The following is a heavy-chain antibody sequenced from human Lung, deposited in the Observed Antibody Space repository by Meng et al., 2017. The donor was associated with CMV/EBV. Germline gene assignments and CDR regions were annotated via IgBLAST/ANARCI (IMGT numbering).Heavy chain of an antibody. D-gene: IGHD4-17*01. CDR2: IAHDESRT. CDR1: GFSFSRYA. V-gene: IGHV3-30*18. CDR3: AKGTVTSAGIDH. Sequence: AAYGFSFSRYAMHWVRQAPGKRLEWMALIAHDESRTSYAASVMGRFTISRDDSMKMVFLQMNTLRGDDTAVYYCAKGTVTSAGIDHWGQGSLVTVSS. J-gene: IGHJ5*02.